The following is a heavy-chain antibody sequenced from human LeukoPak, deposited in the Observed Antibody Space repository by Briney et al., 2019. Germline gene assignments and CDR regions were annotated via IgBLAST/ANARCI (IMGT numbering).Heavy chain of an antibody. V-gene: IGHV3-53*01. CDR2: TYSGGVA. CDR3: ASEKSRGAAFHGMDV. Sequence: GGSLRLSCAASGFTVSTKYMSWVRQSPVEGLEWVSITYSGGVAYYADSARGGFTISRDNSKNTKDLQMDSLRADDTAIYYCASEKSRGAAFHGMDVWGQGTTVTVSS. CDR1: GFTVSTKY. D-gene: IGHD3-22*01. J-gene: IGHJ6*02.